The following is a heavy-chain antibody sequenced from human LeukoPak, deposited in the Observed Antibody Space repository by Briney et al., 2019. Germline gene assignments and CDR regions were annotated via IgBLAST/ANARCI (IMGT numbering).Heavy chain of an antibody. V-gene: IGHV3-23*01. CDR3: AKVRYGGNSFDY. CDR2: ISGSGGST. J-gene: IGHJ4*02. D-gene: IGHD4-23*01. CDR1: GFTFSGYW. Sequence: PGGSLTLSCAASGFTFSGYWMSWLRQAPGKGLEWVSTISGSGGSTYYADSVKGRFTISRDNSKNTLYLQMNSLRAEDTAVYYCAKVRYGGNSFDYWGQGTLATVSS.